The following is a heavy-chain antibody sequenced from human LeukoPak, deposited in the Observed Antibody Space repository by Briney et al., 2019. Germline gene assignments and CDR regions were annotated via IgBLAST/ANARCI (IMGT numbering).Heavy chain of an antibody. V-gene: IGHV4-39*01. CDR2: IYYSGST. CDR1: GGSISSSSYY. J-gene: IGHJ5*02. Sequence: SETLSLTCTVSGGSISSSSYYWDWIRQPPGKGLEWIGAIYYSGSTNYNPSLKSRVTISVDTSKNQFSLKLSSVTAADTAVYYCARGDNWFDPWGQGTLVTVSS. CDR3: ARGDNWFDP.